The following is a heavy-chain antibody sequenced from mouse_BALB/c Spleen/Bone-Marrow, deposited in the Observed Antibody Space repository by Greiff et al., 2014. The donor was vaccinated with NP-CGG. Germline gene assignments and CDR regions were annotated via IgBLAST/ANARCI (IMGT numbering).Heavy chain of an antibody. J-gene: IGHJ4*01. D-gene: IGHD4-1*02. CDR3: ARPLNWDPYAIDY. V-gene: IGHV1-82*01. Sequence: QVQLQQPGPELVKPGASVKISCKASGYAFSSSWMNWVKQRPGQGLEWIGRIYPGDGDTKYNGKFKGKATLTADKSSSTAYMQLSSLTSVDSAVYFCARPLNWDPYAIDYWGQGTSVTVSS. CDR1: GYAFSSSW. CDR2: IYPGDGDT.